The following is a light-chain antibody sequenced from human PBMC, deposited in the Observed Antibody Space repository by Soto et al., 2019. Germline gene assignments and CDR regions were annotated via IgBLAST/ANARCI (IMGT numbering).Light chain of an antibody. CDR3: QQYGSSGT. CDR2: GAS. J-gene: IGKJ1*01. CDR1: QSVSNNY. Sequence: EIVLTQSPTLSLSPGERATLSCRASQSVSNNYLAWYQQKPGQAPRLLIYGASNRATGIPDRFSGSGSGTDFTLTISRLEPEDFAVYYCQQYGSSGTFGQGTKVDIK. V-gene: IGKV3-20*01.